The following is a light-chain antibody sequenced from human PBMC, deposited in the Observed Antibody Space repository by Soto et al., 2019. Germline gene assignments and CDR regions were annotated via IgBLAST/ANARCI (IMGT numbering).Light chain of an antibody. J-gene: IGKJ1*01. CDR3: QQYNNWPQT. CDR2: GAS. V-gene: IGKV3-15*01. Sequence: EIVMAQYPATLSVSPGERATLSCRASQSVSRNLAWYQQKPGQAPRLLIYGASTRATGIPARFSGSVSGTDFTLTIISLQSEYFAIYYFQQYNNWPQTFGQGTKVEIK. CDR1: QSVSRN.